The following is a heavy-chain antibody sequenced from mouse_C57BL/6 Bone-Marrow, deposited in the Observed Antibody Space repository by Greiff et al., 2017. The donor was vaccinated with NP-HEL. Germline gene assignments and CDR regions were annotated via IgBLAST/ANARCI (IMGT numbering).Heavy chain of an antibody. CDR3: ARRGSSWFAD. D-gene: IGHD1-1*01. J-gene: IGHJ3*01. CDR1: GYTFTSYW. V-gene: IGHV1-50*01. Sequence: QVQLQQPGAELVKPGASVKLSCKASGYTFTSYWMQWVKQRPGQGLEWIGEIDPSDSYTNYNQKFKGKATLTVDTSSSTAYMQLSSLTSEDSAVYYCARRGSSWFADWGQGTLVTVSA. CDR2: IDPSDSYT.